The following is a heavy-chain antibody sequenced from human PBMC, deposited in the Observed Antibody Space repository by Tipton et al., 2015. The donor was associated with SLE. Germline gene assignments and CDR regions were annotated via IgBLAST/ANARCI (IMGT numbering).Heavy chain of an antibody. CDR2: IYSDGST. D-gene: IGHD4-17*01. Sequence: SMRLSCAASGFTVSGNYMSWVRQAPGKGLEWVSIIYSDGSTKYTDAVKGRFTISRDNSKNTLYLQMNSLRAEDTAIYYCTRDDYGAGPSDMDVWGKGTTVTVSS. CDR3: TRDDYGAGPSDMDV. V-gene: IGHV3-66*01. CDR1: GFTVSGNY. J-gene: IGHJ6*03.